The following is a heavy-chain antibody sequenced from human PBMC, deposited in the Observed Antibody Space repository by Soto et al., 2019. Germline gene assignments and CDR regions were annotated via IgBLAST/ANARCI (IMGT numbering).Heavy chain of an antibody. CDR1: GFTLSGYW. V-gene: IGHV3-74*01. Sequence: EVQLAESGGGVVQPGGSLRLSCEASGFTLSGYWMHWVRQAPGKGLEWVARIKSDGSGEIYADSVKGRFSISRDNAKNTVYLQMDSLRVEDTAVYHCGRKAIFVRGVPDEFWGQGTPVIVSS. D-gene: IGHD3-10*02. CDR3: GRKAIFVRGVPDEF. J-gene: IGHJ4*02. CDR2: IKSDGSGE.